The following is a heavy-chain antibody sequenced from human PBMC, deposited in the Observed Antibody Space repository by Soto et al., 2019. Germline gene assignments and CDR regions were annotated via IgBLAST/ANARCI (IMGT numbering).Heavy chain of an antibody. CDR1: GFTFSSYA. Sequence: QVQLVESGGGVVQPGRSLRLSCAASGFTFSSYAMHWVRQAPGKGLEWVAVMSYDGSNKYYADSVKGRFTISRDNSKNTLYLQMNSRRAADTSGYNCARDIWPYSRGWRNPHFAYWGQGTLVTVS. J-gene: IGHJ4*02. CDR2: MSYDGSNK. D-gene: IGHD6-19*01. V-gene: IGHV3-30-3*01. CDR3: ARDIWPYSRGWRNPHFAY.